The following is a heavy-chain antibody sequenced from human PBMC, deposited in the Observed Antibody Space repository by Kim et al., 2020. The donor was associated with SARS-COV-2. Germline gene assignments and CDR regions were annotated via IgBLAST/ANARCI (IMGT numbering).Heavy chain of an antibody. CDR2: ISWNSGSI. Sequence: GGSLRLSCAASGFTFGDYAMHWVRQAPGKGLEWVSGISWNSGSIGYADSVKGRFTISRDNAKNSLYLQMNSLRAEDTALYYCAKDISDTRHYYYYGMDVWGQGTTVTVSS. CDR1: GFTFGDYA. J-gene: IGHJ6*02. CDR3: AKDISDTRHYYYYGMDV. D-gene: IGHD2-2*02. V-gene: IGHV3-9*01.